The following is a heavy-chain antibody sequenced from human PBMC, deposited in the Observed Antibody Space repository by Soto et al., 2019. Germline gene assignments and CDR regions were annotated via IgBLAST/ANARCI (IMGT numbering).Heavy chain of an antibody. J-gene: IGHJ6*02. Sequence: PGGSLRLSCAASGFTFSSYSMNWVRQAPGKGLEWVSSISSSSSYIYYADSVKGRFTISRDNAKNSLYLQMNSLRAEDTAVYYCAKPMMVGTHGMDVWGQGTTVTVSS. CDR1: GFTFSSYS. CDR2: ISSSSSYI. CDR3: AKPMMVGTHGMDV. D-gene: IGHD3-22*01. V-gene: IGHV3-21*01.